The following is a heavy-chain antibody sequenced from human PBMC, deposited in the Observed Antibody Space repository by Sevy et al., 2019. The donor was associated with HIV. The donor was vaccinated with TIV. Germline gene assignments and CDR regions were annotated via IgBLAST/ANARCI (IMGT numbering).Heavy chain of an antibody. CDR1: GFTFRSYA. D-gene: IGHD1-26*01. CDR2: VSGTGSTT. V-gene: IGHV3-23*01. CDR3: AKDRVWELGDAFDI. Sequence: GGSLRLSCAASGFTFRSYAMNWVRQAPGKGLEWVLSVSGTGSTTYYADSVKGRFAISRDNSKNTLYLQMNSLRAEDTAVYYCAKDRVWELGDAFDIWGQGTMVTVSS. J-gene: IGHJ3*02.